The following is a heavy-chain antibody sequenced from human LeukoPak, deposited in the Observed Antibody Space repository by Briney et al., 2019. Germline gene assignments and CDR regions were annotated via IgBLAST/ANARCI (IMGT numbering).Heavy chain of an antibody. D-gene: IGHD3-10*01. CDR2: ISGSGGST. V-gene: IGHV3-23*01. CDR3: AGLPYGSGPRGISYYYYYMDV. CDR1: GFTFSSYG. Sequence: GGSLRLSCAASGFTFSSYGMSWVRQAPGKGLEWVSAISGSGGSTYYADSVKGRFTISRDNSKNTLYLQMNSLRAEDTAVYYCAGLPYGSGPRGISYYYYYMDVWGKGTTVTISS. J-gene: IGHJ6*03.